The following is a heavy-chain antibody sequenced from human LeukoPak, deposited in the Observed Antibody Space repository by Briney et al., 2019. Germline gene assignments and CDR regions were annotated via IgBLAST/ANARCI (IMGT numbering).Heavy chain of an antibody. J-gene: IGHJ4*02. D-gene: IGHD4-11*01. V-gene: IGHV4-59*01. CDR2: IYYSGST. Sequence: SETLSLTCTVSGGSISSYYWSWIRQPPGKGLEWIGYIYYSGSTKYNPALKSRVTISIDSSKNQFSLNLSSVTAADTAVYYCARGTVTLDYWGRGTLVTVSS. CDR1: GGSISSYY. CDR3: ARGTVTLDY.